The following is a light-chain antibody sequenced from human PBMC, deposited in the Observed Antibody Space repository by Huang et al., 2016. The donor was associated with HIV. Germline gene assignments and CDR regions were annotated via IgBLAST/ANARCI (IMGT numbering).Light chain of an antibody. CDR1: QSVSSN. CDR2: GAS. J-gene: IGKJ1*01. Sequence: EIVMTQSPATLSVSPGERATLSCRASQSVSSNLAWYQQKPGQAPRLLIYGASTRATGIPARFSGSGSGTEFTLTISSLQSEDCAVYYCQQHNNWPRTFGQGTKVEIK. V-gene: IGKV3-15*01. CDR3: QQHNNWPRT.